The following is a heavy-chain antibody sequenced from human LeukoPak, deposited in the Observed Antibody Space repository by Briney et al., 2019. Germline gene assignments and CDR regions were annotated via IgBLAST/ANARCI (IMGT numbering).Heavy chain of an antibody. D-gene: IGHD1-26*01. CDR2: IRSKAYGGTT. V-gene: IGHV3-49*04. CDR1: GFTFGDYA. CDR3: ARAATYSVSPTWFDP. J-gene: IGHJ5*02. Sequence: GGSLRLSCTASGFTFGDYAMSWVRQAPGKGLEWVGFIRSKAYGGTTEYAASVKGRFTISRDDSKSIAYLQMNSLKTEDTAVYYCARAATYSVSPTWFDPWGQGTLVTVSS.